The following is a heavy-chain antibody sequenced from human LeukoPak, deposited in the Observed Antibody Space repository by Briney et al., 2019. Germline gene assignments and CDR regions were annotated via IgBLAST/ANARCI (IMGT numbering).Heavy chain of an antibody. J-gene: IGHJ4*02. V-gene: IGHV1-46*01. CDR1: GYTFTSYY. CDR2: INPSGGST. Sequence: ASVKVSCKASGYTFTSYYMHWVRQAPGQGLEWMGIINPSGGSTSYAQKFQGRVTMTRDMSTSTVYMELSSLRSEDTAVYYCARDARVQKWFGEVIMTTTYYFDDWGQGTLVTVSS. CDR3: ARDARVQKWFGEVIMTTTYYFDD. D-gene: IGHD3-10*01.